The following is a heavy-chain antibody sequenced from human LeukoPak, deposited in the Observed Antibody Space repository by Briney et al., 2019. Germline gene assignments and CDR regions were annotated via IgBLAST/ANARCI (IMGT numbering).Heavy chain of an antibody. V-gene: IGHV3-33*01. J-gene: IGHJ4*02. Sequence: GGSLRLSCAASGFTFSSYGMHWVRQAPGKGLEWVAVIWYDGSNKYYGDSVKGRFAISRDNPKNTLYLQMNSLRAEDTAVYYCARDRCTNGVCYYDYWGQGTLVTVSS. CDR1: GFTFSSYG. D-gene: IGHD2-8*01. CDR2: IWYDGSNK. CDR3: ARDRCTNGVCYYDY.